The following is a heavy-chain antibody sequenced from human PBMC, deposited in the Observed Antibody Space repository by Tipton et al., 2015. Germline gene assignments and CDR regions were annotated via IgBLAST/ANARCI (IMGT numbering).Heavy chain of an antibody. J-gene: IGHJ1*01. D-gene: IGHD3-22*01. Sequence: TLSLTCTVSGGSISSYYWSWIRQSPGKGLEWIGYISYSGTTIYNPSLKSRVTISVDTSKNQFFLNLSSVTAADTAVYYCARASIIQGYYHDSSRYYLFNSWGQGTLVTVSS. CDR1: GGSISSYY. CDR2: ISYSGTT. CDR3: ARASIIQGYYHDSSRYYLFNS. V-gene: IGHV4-59*12.